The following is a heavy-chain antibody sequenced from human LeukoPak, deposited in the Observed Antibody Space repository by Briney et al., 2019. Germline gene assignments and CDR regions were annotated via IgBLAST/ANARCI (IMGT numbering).Heavy chain of an antibody. J-gene: IGHJ4*02. CDR3: TRGCGGNCYLFDY. CDR2: ISGSGGST. D-gene: IGHD2-15*01. CDR1: GFTFSSYA. V-gene: IGHV3-23*01. Sequence: GGSLRLSCAASGFTFSSYAMSWVRQVPGKGLEWVSAISGSGGSTYYADSVKGQFTISRDNSKNTLYLQMNSLKTEDTAVYYCTRGCGGNCYLFDYWGQGTLVTVSS.